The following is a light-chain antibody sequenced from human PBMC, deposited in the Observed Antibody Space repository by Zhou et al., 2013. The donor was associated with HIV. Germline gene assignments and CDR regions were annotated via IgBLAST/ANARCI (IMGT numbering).Light chain of an antibody. CDR3: QQYNNWPPLT. CDR1: QDVSGF. J-gene: IGKJ4*01. CDR2: DTS. V-gene: IGKV3D-15*01. Sequence: EIVLTQSPGTLSLSPGERATLSCRASQDVSGFLNWYQQKPGQAPRLLIYDTSNRATGIPDRFSGSGSGTEFTLTISSLQSEDFAVYYCQQYNNWPPLTFGGGTKVEIK.